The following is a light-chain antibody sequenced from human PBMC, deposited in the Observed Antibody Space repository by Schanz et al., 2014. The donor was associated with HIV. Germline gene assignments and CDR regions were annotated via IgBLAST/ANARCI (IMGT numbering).Light chain of an antibody. CDR1: QSVSSSY. CDR2: GAS. Sequence: EIVMTQSPATLSVSPGERATLSCRASQSVSSSYLAWYQQKPGQAPRLLIHGASSRATGIPARFSGSGSGTDFTLTISRLEPKDSAVYYCQQYGRSPLTFGGGTKVEIK. J-gene: IGKJ4*01. V-gene: IGKV3-20*01. CDR3: QQYGRSPLT.